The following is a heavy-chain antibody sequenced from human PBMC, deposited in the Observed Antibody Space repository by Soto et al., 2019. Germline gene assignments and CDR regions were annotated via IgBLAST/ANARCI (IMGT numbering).Heavy chain of an antibody. Sequence: GGSLRLSCAASGFIFSDYYMSWVRQTPGTGLEWVSYISTRSTYTNYADSVKGRFTISRDNTKNSLYLQMDSLRVEDTAVYYCARDLAWKRGKVGRYYYGMDVWGQGTTVTVSS. V-gene: IGHV3-11*06. CDR1: GFIFSDYY. D-gene: IGHD1-1*01. CDR3: ARDLAWKRGKVGRYYYGMDV. J-gene: IGHJ6*02. CDR2: ISTRSTYT.